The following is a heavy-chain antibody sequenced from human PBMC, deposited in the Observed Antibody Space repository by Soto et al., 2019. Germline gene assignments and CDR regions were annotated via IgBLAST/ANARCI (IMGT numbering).Heavy chain of an antibody. CDR1: GYSFSNYW. Sequence: PGESLKISCKGSGYSFSNYWFAWVRQMPGKGLEWMGVIYPGDSDIRYSPSFQGQVTISADKSVSTAYLQWSSLKASDTAMYYCARFSDSSGYYGAFDIWGQGTMVTVSS. D-gene: IGHD3-22*01. J-gene: IGHJ3*02. CDR2: IYPGDSDI. V-gene: IGHV5-51*01. CDR3: ARFSDSSGYYGAFDI.